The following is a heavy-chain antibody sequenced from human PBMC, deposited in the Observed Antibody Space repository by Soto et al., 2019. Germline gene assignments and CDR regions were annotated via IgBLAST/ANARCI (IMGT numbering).Heavy chain of an antibody. J-gene: IGHJ4*02. D-gene: IGHD1-26*01. CDR1: RFTFSNYA. V-gene: IGHV3-23*01. CDR3: ATDQGLELLAEDY. CDR2: ISGSGART. Sequence: EVQLLESGGGLVQPGGSLRLSCADSRFTFSNYAMSWVRQAPGKGLEWVSGISGSGARTFYADSVKGRFTISRDNSKNTLYLQMDSLIAEDTAVYYCATDQGLELLAEDYWGQGTRVTVSS.